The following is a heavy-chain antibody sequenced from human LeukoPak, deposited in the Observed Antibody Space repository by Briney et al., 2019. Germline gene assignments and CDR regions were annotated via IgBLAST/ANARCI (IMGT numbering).Heavy chain of an antibody. CDR2: IKQDGSEK. D-gene: IGHD3-10*01. CDR3: AKGSGSYQYYYYGMDV. Sequence: GGSLRLSCAASGFTFSTYWMTWVRQAPGKGLEWVANIKQDGSEKYYVDSLEGRFTISRDNAQNSLFLLMDSLRAEDTAVYYCAKGSGSYQYYYYGMDVWGQGTTVTVSS. J-gene: IGHJ6*02. CDR1: GFTFSTYW. V-gene: IGHV3-7*01.